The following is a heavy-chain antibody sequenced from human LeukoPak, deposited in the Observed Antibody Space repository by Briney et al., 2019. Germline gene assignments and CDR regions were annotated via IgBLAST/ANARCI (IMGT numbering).Heavy chain of an antibody. CDR1: GITLSNYG. D-gene: IGHD3-22*01. CDR2: ISDSGGRT. CDR3: AKRGVVIRVILVGFHKEAYYFDS. V-gene: IGHV3-23*01. J-gene: IGHJ4*02. Sequence: GGSLRLSCAVSGITLSNYGMSWVRQAPGKGLEWDAGISDSGGRTNYADSVKGRFTISRDNPKNTLYLQMNSLRAEDTAVYFCAKRGVVIRVILVGFHKEAYYFDSWGQGALVTVSS.